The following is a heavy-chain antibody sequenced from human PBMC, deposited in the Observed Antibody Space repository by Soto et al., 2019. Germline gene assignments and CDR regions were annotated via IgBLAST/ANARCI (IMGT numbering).Heavy chain of an antibody. CDR3: ARDKERYFDWLSTYYYYGMDV. V-gene: IGHV4-31*03. D-gene: IGHD3-9*01. CDR2: IYYSGST. CDR1: GCSISSGGYY. Sequence: SETLSLTCTVSGCSISSGGYYWSWIRQHPGKGLEWIGYIYYSGSTYYNPSLKSRVTTSVDTSKNQFSLKLSSVTAADTAVYYCARDKERYFDWLSTYYYYGMDVWGQGTTVTVSS. J-gene: IGHJ6*02.